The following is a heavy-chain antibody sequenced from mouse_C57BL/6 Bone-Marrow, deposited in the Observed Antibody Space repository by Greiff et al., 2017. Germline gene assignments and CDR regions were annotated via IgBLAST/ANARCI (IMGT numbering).Heavy chain of an antibody. CDR3: ASIYSNYVTWFAY. J-gene: IGHJ3*01. V-gene: IGHV1-7*01. CDR1: GYTFTSYW. Sequence: VQLQQSGAELAKPGASVKLSCKASGYTFTSYWMHWVKQRPGQGLEWIGYINPSSGYTKYNQKFKDKATLTADKSSSTAYMQLSSLTYEDSAVYYYASIYSNYVTWFAYWGQGTLVTVSA. D-gene: IGHD2-5*01. CDR2: INPSSGYT.